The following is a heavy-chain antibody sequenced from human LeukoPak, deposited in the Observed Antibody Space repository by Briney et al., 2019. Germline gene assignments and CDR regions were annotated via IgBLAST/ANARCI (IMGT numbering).Heavy chain of an antibody. J-gene: IGHJ3*02. Sequence: PSETVSLTCTVSGISISDGRYYWAWIRQRPGRGLEWIGYKYYSGSAKYNPSLKSGLTISIDTPENQFSLHLSSVTAADTAMYYCATPYCSSLSCHHVFNIWGQGRMVPVSS. CDR1: GISISDGRYY. CDR3: ATPYCSSLSCHHVFNI. V-gene: IGHV4-31*03. D-gene: IGHD2-2*01. CDR2: KYYSGSA.